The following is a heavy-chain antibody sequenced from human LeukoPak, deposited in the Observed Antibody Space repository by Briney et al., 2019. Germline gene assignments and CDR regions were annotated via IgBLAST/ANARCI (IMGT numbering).Heavy chain of an antibody. D-gene: IGHD3-3*01. V-gene: IGHV3-23*01. Sequence: PGGSLRLSCAASGFTFSSYAMSWVRQAPGKGLEWVSAISGSGGSTYYADSVKGRFTISRDNSKNTLYLQMNSLRAEDTAVYYCAKDLDDFWSGYSHQPNGAFDIWGQGTMVTVSS. CDR3: AKDLDDFWSGYSHQPNGAFDI. CDR1: GFTFSSYA. CDR2: ISGSGGST. J-gene: IGHJ3*02.